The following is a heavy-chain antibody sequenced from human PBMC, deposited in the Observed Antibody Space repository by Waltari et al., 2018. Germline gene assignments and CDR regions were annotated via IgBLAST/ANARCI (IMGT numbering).Heavy chain of an antibody. J-gene: IGHJ3*02. D-gene: IGHD6-13*01. Sequence: QVQLQESGPGLVKPSETLSLTCTVSGGSISSYYWSWIRQPAGKGLEWIGRIYTSGSTNYNPSLKSRVTMSVDTSKNQFSLKLSAVTAADTAVYYCARDHVGQQLVRGRDAFDIWGQGTMVTVSS. CDR3: ARDHVGQQLVRGRDAFDI. CDR2: IYTSGST. CDR1: GGSISSYY. V-gene: IGHV4-4*07.